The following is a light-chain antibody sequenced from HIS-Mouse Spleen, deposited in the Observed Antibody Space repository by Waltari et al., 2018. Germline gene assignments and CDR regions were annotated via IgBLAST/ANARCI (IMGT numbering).Light chain of an antibody. CDR2: DVS. CDR1: SSDVAGYTY. V-gene: IGLV2-14*03. J-gene: IGLJ2*01. Sequence: QSALTQPASVSGSPGPSLTIPCPGTSSDVAGYTYVFRYQQHPGKAPKLMIYDVSNRPSGVSNRFAGSKSGNTASLTISGLQAEDEADYYCCSYTSSSFNVVFGGGTKLTVL. CDR3: CSYTSSSFNVV.